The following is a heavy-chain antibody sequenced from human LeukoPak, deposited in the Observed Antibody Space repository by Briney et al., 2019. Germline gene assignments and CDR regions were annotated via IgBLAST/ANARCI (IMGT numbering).Heavy chain of an antibody. CDR1: GFTFSSYS. V-gene: IGHV3-21*01. D-gene: IGHD1-26*01. CDR3: ARDLKAVGATDY. Sequence: PGGSLRLSCAASGFTFSSYSMSWVRQAPGKGLEWVSSISSSSSYIYYADSVKGRFTISRDNAMNSLYLQMNSLRAEVTAVYYCARDLKAVGATDYWGQGTLVTVSS. J-gene: IGHJ4*02. CDR2: ISSSSSYI.